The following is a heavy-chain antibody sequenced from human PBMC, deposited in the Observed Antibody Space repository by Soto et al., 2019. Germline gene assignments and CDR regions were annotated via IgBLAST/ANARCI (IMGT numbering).Heavy chain of an antibody. CDR2: INHSGST. V-gene: IGHV4-34*01. CDR1: GGSFSGYY. D-gene: IGHD6-19*01. J-gene: IGHJ4*02. Sequence: QVQLQQWGAGLLKPSETLSLTCAVYGGSFSGYYWSWIRQPPGKGLEWIVEINHSGSTNYNPSSKSRVTISVDTSKNQFSLKLSSVTAADTAVYYCARGCGSGWYTGMMPDYWGQGTLVTVSS. CDR3: ARGCGSGWYTGMMPDY.